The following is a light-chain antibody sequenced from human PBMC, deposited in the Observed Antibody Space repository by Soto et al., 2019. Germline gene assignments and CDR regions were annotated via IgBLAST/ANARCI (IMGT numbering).Light chain of an antibody. V-gene: IGKV1-39*01. J-gene: IGKJ1*01. Sequence: DIQMTQSPSSLSASVGDRVTITCRASQRISNYLNGYQQKPGEDPTLLIYADSNLQNGVPSRFIGSGSGTPFTLTISSLQPEDFATYYCQQSFRTPWTFGQGTKVQI. CDR3: QQSFRTPWT. CDR2: ADS. CDR1: QRISNY.